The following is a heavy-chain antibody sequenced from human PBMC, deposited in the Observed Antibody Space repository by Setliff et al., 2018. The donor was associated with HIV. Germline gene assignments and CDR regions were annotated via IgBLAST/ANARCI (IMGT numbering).Heavy chain of an antibody. J-gene: IGHJ3*01. V-gene: IGHV4-61*02. CDR3: ARRISPGWWGGNSGDAFDL. CDR2: IYTSGST. Sequence: SETLSLTCVVSGYSISSGYYWSWIRQPAGKGLEWIGRIYTSGSTNYNPSLKSRVTMSVDTSKNQSSLKLSSVTAADTAVYYCARRISPGWWGGNSGDAFDLWGQGTMVTVSS. CDR1: GYSISSGYY. D-gene: IGHD2-21*02.